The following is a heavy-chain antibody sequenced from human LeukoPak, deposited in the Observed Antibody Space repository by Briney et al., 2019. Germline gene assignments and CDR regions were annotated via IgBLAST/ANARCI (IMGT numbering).Heavy chain of an antibody. D-gene: IGHD6-13*01. CDR2: ISSSSSYI. CDR3: ARESSSWDQTPYYFYAMDV. Sequence: GGSLRLSCAASGCTFSSYSMNWVRQAPGKGLEWVSSISSSSSYIYYANSVKGRFTISRDNAKNSLYLQMNSLGAEDTAVFYCARESSSWDQTPYYFYAMDVWGQGTTVTVSS. CDR1: GCTFSSYS. J-gene: IGHJ6*02. V-gene: IGHV3-21*01.